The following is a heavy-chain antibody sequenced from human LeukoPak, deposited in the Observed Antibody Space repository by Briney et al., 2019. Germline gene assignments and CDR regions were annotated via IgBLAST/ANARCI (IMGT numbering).Heavy chain of an antibody. CDR3: ARVFYSLKYYYYMDV. V-gene: IGHV1-8*03. CDR1: GYTFTSYD. CDR2: MNPNSGNT. J-gene: IGHJ6*03. D-gene: IGHD2-21*01. Sequence: ASVKVSCKASGYTFTSYDINWVRQATGQGLEWMGWMNPNSGNTGYAQKFQGRVTITRNTSISTAYMELSSLRSEDTAVYYCARVFYSLKYYYYMDVWGKGTTVTVSS.